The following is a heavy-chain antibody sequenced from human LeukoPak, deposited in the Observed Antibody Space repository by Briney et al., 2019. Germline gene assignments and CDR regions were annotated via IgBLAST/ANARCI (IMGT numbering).Heavy chain of an antibody. CDR3: ARDMRYCGGGSCYGRRYFDY. Sequence: GGSLRLSCAASGFTLSSYEMNWVRQVPGKGLEWISYSGSTIKYADSVKGRFTVSRDNAKNSLYLQMNSLRAEDTAIYYCARDMRYCGGGSCYGRRYFDYWGQGTLVTVSS. CDR2: SGSTI. D-gene: IGHD2-15*01. J-gene: IGHJ4*02. V-gene: IGHV3-48*03. CDR1: GFTLSSYE.